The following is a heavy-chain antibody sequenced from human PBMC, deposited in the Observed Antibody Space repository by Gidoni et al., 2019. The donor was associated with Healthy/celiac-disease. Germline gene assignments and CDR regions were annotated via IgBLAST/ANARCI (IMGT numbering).Heavy chain of an antibody. D-gene: IGHD3-22*01. CDR1: GFTFSSYP. V-gene: IGHV3-23*01. Sequence: EVQLLASGGGLVQPGGSLRLSCAASGFTFSSYPMSWVRQAPGKGLAWVSAISGSGGSTYYADSVKGRFTISRDNSKNTLYLQMNSLRAEDTAVYYCAKGPTYYYDSSGYPPFDYWGQGTLVTVSS. J-gene: IGHJ4*02. CDR2: ISGSGGST. CDR3: AKGPTYYYDSSGYPPFDY.